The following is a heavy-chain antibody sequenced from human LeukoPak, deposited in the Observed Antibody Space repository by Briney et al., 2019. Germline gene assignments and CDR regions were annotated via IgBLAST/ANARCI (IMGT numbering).Heavy chain of an antibody. Sequence: PGGSLRLSCAASGFTFSSYSMNWLRQAPGKGPEWVSSISSSSSYIYYADSVKGRFTISRDNAKNSLYLQMNSLRAEDTAVYYCARVIRNTSPVVDWFDPWGQGTLVTVSS. CDR1: GFTFSSYS. D-gene: IGHD2-21*01. CDR2: ISSSSSYI. V-gene: IGHV3-21*01. CDR3: ARVIRNTSPVVDWFDP. J-gene: IGHJ5*02.